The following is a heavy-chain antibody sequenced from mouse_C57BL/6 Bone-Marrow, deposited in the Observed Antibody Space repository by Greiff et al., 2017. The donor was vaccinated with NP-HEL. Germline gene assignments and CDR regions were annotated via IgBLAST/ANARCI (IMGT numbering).Heavy chain of an antibody. CDR3: ARHTTVVAPHWYVDV. V-gene: IGHV5-12*01. J-gene: IGHJ1*03. CDR1: GFTFSDYY. Sequence: EVKVVESGGGLVQPGGSLKLSCAASGFTFSDYYMYWVRQTPEKRLEWVAYISNGGGSTYYPDTVKGRFTISRDNAKNTLYLQMSRLKSEDTAMYYCARHTTVVAPHWYVDVWGTGTTVTVSS. CDR2: ISNGGGST. D-gene: IGHD1-1*01.